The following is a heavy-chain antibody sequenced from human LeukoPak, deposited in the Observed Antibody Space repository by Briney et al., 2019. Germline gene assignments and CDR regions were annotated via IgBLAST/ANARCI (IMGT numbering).Heavy chain of an antibody. CDR1: GFTVSSNY. V-gene: IGHV3-23*01. Sequence: PGGSLRLSCAASGFTVSSNYMTWVRQAPGKGLEWVSAISGSGGSTYYADSVKGRFTISRDNSKNTLYLQMNSLRAEDTAVYYCAKVCSSSWYRTYYFDYWGQGTLVTVSS. CDR2: ISGSGGST. CDR3: AKVCSSSWYRTYYFDY. D-gene: IGHD6-13*01. J-gene: IGHJ4*02.